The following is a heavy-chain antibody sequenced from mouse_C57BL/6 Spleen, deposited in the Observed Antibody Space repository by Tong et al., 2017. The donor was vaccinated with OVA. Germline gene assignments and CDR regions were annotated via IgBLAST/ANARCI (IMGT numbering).Heavy chain of an antibody. CDR1: GYAFSSYW. CDR3: ARSVYYDYDRAWFAY. CDR2: IYPGDGDT. D-gene: IGHD2-4*01. J-gene: IGHJ3*01. Sequence: VQLQESGPELVKPGASVKISCKASGYAFSSYWMNWVKQRPGKGLEWIGQIYPGDGDTNYNGKFKGKATLTADKSSSTAYMQLSSLTSEDSAVYFCARSVYYDYDRAWFAYWGQGTLVTVSA. V-gene: IGHV1-80*01.